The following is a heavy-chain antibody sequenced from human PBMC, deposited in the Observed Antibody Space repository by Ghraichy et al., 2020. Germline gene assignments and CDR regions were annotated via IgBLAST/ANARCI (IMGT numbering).Heavy chain of an antibody. CDR1: GFSLSTSGVG. CDR2: IYWDDDK. D-gene: IGHD6-13*01. Sequence: SGPTLVKPTQTLTLTCTFSGFSLSTSGVGVGWIRQPPGKALEWLALIYWDDDKRYSPSLKSRLTITKDTSKNQVVLTMTNMDPVDTATYYCAHLGRIAAAGIFDYWGQGTLVTVSS. V-gene: IGHV2-5*02. CDR3: AHLGRIAAAGIFDY. J-gene: IGHJ4*02.